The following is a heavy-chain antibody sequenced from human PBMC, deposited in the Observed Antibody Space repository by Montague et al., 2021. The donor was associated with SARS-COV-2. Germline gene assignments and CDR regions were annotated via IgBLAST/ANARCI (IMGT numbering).Heavy chain of an antibody. Sequence: SETLSLTCTVSGASVASCNFYWSWIRQPPGKGLEWIVYMYYTGHTNYNPSLESRVTMPVDPSKNQFSLTLTSVTAADTAVYYCTRSRANVPSRPGFDYWGQGALVTVSS. J-gene: IGHJ4*02. CDR3: TRSRANVPSRPGFDY. CDR1: GASVASCNFY. D-gene: IGHD6-6*01. CDR2: MYYTGHT. V-gene: IGHV4-61*01.